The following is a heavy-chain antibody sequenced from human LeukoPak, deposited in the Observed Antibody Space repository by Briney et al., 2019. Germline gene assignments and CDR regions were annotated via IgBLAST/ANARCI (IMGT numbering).Heavy chain of an antibody. D-gene: IGHD3-22*01. J-gene: IGHJ4*02. CDR3: ASYYDSALFDY. Sequence: GGSLRLSCAASGFTFSSYWMSWVRQAPGKGLEWVANIKQDGSEKYYVDSVKGRFTISRDNAKNSLYLQMNSLRAEDTAVYYCASYYDSALFDYWGQGTLVTVSP. CDR1: GFTFSSYW. CDR2: IKQDGSEK. V-gene: IGHV3-7*03.